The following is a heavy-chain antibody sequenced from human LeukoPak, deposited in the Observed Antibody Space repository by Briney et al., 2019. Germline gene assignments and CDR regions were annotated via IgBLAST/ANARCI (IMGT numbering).Heavy chain of an antibody. CDR3: ARDLPGGYPEAPFDY. V-gene: IGHV1-69*01. D-gene: IGHD3-22*01. Sequence: SVKVSCKASGGTFSSYAISWVRQAPGQGLEWMGGNIPIFGTANYAQKFQGRVTITADESTSTAYMELSSLRSEDTAVYYCARDLPGGYPEAPFDYWGQGTLVTVSS. J-gene: IGHJ4*02. CDR1: GGTFSSYA. CDR2: NIPIFGTA.